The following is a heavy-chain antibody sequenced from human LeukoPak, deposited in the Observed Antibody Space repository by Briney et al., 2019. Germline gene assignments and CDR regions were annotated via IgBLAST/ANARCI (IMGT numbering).Heavy chain of an antibody. CDR1: GFNSSNYW. D-gene: IGHD2-15*01. V-gene: IGHV3-74*01. CDR3: AKNLYCGGGSCYPSALGMDV. CDR2: IDSDGSST. J-gene: IGHJ6*02. Sequence: GGSLRLSCAASGFNSSNYWMHWVRQGPGKGLVWVSRIDSDGSSTNYADSVKGRFTISRDSAKNTLYLQMNSLRAEDTAVYYCAKNLYCGGGSCYPSALGMDVWGQGTTVTVSS.